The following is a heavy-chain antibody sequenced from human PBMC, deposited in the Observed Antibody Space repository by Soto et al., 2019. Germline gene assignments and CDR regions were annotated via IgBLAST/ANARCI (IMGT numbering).Heavy chain of an antibody. D-gene: IGHD4-17*01. Sequence: QVQLVESGGGLVKPGTSLRLSCAASGFTFSDHYMSWIRQAPGKGLEWLSHISARSTYTNYGDSVKGRFSISRDNVNQTVFLHMNSLRVDDTAIYYCAMGDYGRYWGPGTLVTVYS. CDR3: AMGDYGRY. V-gene: IGHV3-11*06. J-gene: IGHJ4*02. CDR1: GFTFSDHY. CDR2: ISARSTYT.